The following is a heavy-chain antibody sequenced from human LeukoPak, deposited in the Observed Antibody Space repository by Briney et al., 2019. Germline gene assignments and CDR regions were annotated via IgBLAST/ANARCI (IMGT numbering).Heavy chain of an antibody. J-gene: IGHJ4*02. CDR3: ARDLEWELLRPENFDY. CDR2: ISSSSSTI. Sequence: GGSLRLSCAASGFTFSTYGMNWVRQAPGKGLEWVSYISSSSSTIYYADSVKGRFTISRDNAKNSLYLQMNSLRAEDTAVYYCARDLEWELLRPENFDYWGQGTLVTVSS. V-gene: IGHV3-48*01. CDR1: GFTFSTYG. D-gene: IGHD1-26*01.